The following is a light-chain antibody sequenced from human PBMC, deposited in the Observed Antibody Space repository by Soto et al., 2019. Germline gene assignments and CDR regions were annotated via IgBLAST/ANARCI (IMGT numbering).Light chain of an antibody. CDR1: SSDVGSYNL. CDR2: EGS. V-gene: IGLV2-23*01. J-gene: IGLJ1*01. Sequence: QSALTQPASVSGSPGQSITISCTGTSSDVGSYNLVSWYQQHPGKAPKLMIYEGSKRPSGVSNRFSGSKSGNTASLTISGLQADDEADYYCCSYAGRGVFGTGTKLTVL. CDR3: CSYAGRGV.